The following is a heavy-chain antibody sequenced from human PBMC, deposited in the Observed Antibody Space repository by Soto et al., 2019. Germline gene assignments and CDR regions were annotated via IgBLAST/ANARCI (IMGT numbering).Heavy chain of an antibody. CDR3: ARGVLRYFDWLLPEGYYFDY. CDR1: GYTFTSYG. V-gene: IGHV1-18*01. Sequence: QVQLVQSGAEVKKPGASVKVSCKASGYTFTSYGISWVRQAPGQGLEWMGWISAYNGNTNYAQKLQGRVTMTTDTSTSTAYMELRSLRSDDTAVYYCARGVLRYFDWLLPEGYYFDYWGQGTLVTVSS. CDR2: ISAYNGNT. D-gene: IGHD3-9*01. J-gene: IGHJ4*02.